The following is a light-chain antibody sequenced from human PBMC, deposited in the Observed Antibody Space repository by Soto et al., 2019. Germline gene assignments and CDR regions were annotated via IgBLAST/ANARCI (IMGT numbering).Light chain of an antibody. CDR3: QPSDSYPST. CDR2: AAS. J-gene: IGKJ2*01. V-gene: IGKV1-39*01. CDR1: QSITNS. Sequence: DIQMTQSPSSLSLSVGARVTITCRASQSITNSLNWYQQKPGKAPKLLVYAASSFQSGVPSRFSANGSGTGFTLTISSLQTEACARYYCQPSDSYPSTVGHGTKLEIK.